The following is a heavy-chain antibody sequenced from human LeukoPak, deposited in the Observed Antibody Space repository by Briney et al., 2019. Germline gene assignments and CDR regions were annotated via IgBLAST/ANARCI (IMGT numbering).Heavy chain of an antibody. J-gene: IGHJ3*02. CDR2: IYSGGST. CDR1: GFTASSNY. Sequence: GGSLRLSCAASGFTASSNYMSWVRQAPGKGLEWVSVIYSGGSTYYADSVKGRFTISRDNSKNTLYLQMNSLRAEGTAVYYCARRYCSSTSCYAFDIWGQGTMVTVSS. D-gene: IGHD2-2*01. CDR3: ARRYCSSTSCYAFDI. V-gene: IGHV3-53*01.